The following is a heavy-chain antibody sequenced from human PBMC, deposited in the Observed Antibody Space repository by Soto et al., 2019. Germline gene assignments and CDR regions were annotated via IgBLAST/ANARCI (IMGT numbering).Heavy chain of an antibody. V-gene: IGHV4-31*03. CDR3: ARASAAAATRYNWFDP. Sequence: QVQLQESGPGLVKPSQTLSLTCTVSGGSISSGGYYWSWIRQHPGKGLEWIGYIYYSGSTYYNPSLKSRVTISVDTSKNQFSLKLSSVTAADTAVYYCARASAAAATRYNWFDPWGQGTLVTVSS. J-gene: IGHJ5*02. CDR1: GGSISSGGYY. CDR2: IYYSGST. D-gene: IGHD6-13*01.